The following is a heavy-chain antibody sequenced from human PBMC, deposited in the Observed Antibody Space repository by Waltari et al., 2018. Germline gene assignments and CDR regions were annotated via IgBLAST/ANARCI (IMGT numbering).Heavy chain of an antibody. CDR3: ASHSSSSYYYYYYMDV. Sequence: QLQLQESGPGLVKPSETLSLTCTVSGGSISSSSYYWGWIRQPPGKGLEWIGCIYYSGSTYYNPSLKSRVTISVDTSKNQFSLKLSSVTAADTAVYYCASHSSSSYYYYYYMDVWGKGTTVTISS. D-gene: IGHD6-6*01. V-gene: IGHV4-39*07. CDR1: GGSISSSSYY. J-gene: IGHJ6*03. CDR2: IYYSGST.